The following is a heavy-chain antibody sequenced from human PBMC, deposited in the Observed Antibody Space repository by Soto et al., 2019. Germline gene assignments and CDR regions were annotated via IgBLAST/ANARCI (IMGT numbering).Heavy chain of an antibody. CDR3: AKGRFTYEPLDS. J-gene: IGHJ4*02. D-gene: IGHD5-12*01. Sequence: GGSLRLSCAASGFTFSSLAMNWVRHPPGEGLEWVSAISGSAGSTYYADSVKGRFTISRDNSKNTVYLQMNSLRAEDTAIYYCAKGRFTYEPLDSWGQGTLVTVSS. CDR1: GFTFSSLA. V-gene: IGHV3-23*01. CDR2: ISGSAGST.